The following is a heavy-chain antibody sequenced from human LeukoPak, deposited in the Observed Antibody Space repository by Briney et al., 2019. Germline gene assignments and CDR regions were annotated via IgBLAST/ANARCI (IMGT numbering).Heavy chain of an antibody. D-gene: IGHD6-19*01. V-gene: IGHV1-46*01. Sequence: ASVTVSCTTSGYIFTIHKIHWVRQAPGHGLEWMAIIDPNGRTTYAQKVQDRVTLTRDTSTRTFYMELSSLRSEDTAVYYCARDRSAWSYSFDYWGQGTLVTVSS. CDR3: ARDRSAWSYSFDY. CDR2: IDPNGRT. CDR1: GYIFTIHK. J-gene: IGHJ4*02.